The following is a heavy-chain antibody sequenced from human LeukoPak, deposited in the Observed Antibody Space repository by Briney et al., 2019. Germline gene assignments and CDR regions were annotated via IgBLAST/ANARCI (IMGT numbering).Heavy chain of an antibody. D-gene: IGHD6-19*01. V-gene: IGHV4-59*01. CDR3: ARYNGGWPYYFDY. CDR2: IYYSGST. CDR1: GFTFSSYA. Sequence: PGGSLRLSCAASGFTFSSYAMSWIRQPPGKGLEWIGYIYYSGSTMYNSSLKSRVTISVDTSKSHFSLKLTSVTAADTAVYYCARYNGGWPYYFDYWGQGRLVTVSS. J-gene: IGHJ4*02.